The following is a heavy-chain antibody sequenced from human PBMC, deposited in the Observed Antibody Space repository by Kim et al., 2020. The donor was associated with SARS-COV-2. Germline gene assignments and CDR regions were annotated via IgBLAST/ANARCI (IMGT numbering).Heavy chain of an antibody. CDR2: IWYDGSNK. D-gene: IGHD1-26*01. CDR3: ARDLWWELLGGYFDY. CDR1: GFTFSSYG. Sequence: GGSLRLSCAASGFTFSSYGMHWVRQAPGKGLEWVAVIWYDGSNKYYADSVKGRFTISRDNSKNTLYLQMNSLRAEDTAVYYCARDLWWELLGGYFDYWGQGTLVTVSS. V-gene: IGHV3-33*01. J-gene: IGHJ4*02.